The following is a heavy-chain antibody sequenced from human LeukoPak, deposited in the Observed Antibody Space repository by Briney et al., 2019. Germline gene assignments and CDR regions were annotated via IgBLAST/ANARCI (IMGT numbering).Heavy chain of an antibody. CDR2: INPNSGGT. CDR3: ARDRVVVPAAFDY. J-gene: IGHJ4*02. CDR1: GYTFTAYY. D-gene: IGHD2-2*01. Sequence: ASVKVSCKASGYTFTAYYMHWVRQAPGQGLEWMGWINPNSGGTNYAQKFQGRVTMTRDTSISTAYMELSRLRSDDTSVYYCARDRVVVPAAFDYWGQGTLVTVSS. V-gene: IGHV1-2*02.